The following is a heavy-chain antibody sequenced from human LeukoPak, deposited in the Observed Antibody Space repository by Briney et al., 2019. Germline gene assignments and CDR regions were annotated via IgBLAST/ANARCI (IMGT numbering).Heavy chain of an antibody. CDR2: ISSSGSSI. Sequence: GGSLRLSCAASGFTFSNYEMNWVRQAPGKGLEWVSYISSSGSSIHYADSVKGRFTISRDNAKNSLYLQMNSLRAEDTAVYYCARERYYYGSDIDYWGQGTLVTVSS. CDR3: ARERYYYGSDIDY. J-gene: IGHJ4*02. D-gene: IGHD3-10*01. CDR1: GFTFSNYE. V-gene: IGHV3-48*03.